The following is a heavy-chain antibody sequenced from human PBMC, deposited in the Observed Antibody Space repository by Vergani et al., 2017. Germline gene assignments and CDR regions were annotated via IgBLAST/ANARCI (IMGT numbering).Heavy chain of an antibody. J-gene: IGHJ4*02. V-gene: IGHV1-2*02. CDR3: TRSRMTVDY. CDR1: GYTFTGYF. CDR2: VNPNSGRT. D-gene: IGHD2-15*01. Sequence: QVQLVQSGAEVKKPGASVKVSCKASGYTFTGYFIHWVRQAPGQGLEWMGRVNPNSGRTNNAQNFQGRVTLTRDTSISTTYMELSRLRSDDTAVYYCTRSRMTVDYWGQEALVAVSS.